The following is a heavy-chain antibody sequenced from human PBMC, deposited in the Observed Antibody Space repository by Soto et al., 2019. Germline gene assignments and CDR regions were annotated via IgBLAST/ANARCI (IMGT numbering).Heavy chain of an antibody. Sequence: GGSLRLSCAASGFTFTSYAMNWVRQAPGKGLEWVSGLSGSGSSPYYADSVKGRFIVSRDNSKNTLYLQMNSLRAEDTAVYYCAKGGCSGGSCYKSDYWGQGTLVTVSS. CDR2: LSGSGSSP. CDR3: AKGGCSGGSCYKSDY. J-gene: IGHJ4*02. V-gene: IGHV3-23*01. D-gene: IGHD2-15*01. CDR1: GFTFTSYA.